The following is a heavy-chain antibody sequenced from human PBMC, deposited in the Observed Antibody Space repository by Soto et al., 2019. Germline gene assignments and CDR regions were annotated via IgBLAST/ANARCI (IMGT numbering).Heavy chain of an antibody. Sequence: GESLKISCKGSGYSFTSYWIGWVRQMPGKGLEWMGIIYPGDSDTRYIPSFQGQVTSSADKSISTAYLQWSSLKASDTAMYYCARAISIVAYVFDIWGQGTMVTVSS. J-gene: IGHJ3*02. V-gene: IGHV5-51*01. CDR3: ARAISIVAYVFDI. CDR2: IYPGDSDT. CDR1: GYSFTSYW. D-gene: IGHD1-26*01.